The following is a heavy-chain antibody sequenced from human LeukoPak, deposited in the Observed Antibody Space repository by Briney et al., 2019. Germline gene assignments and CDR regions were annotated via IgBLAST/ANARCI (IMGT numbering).Heavy chain of an antibody. CDR1: GDSVSSNGAA. D-gene: IGHD1-7*01. J-gene: IGHJ2*01. CDR2: TYYRSKWYN. V-gene: IGHV6-1*01. Sequence: SQTLSLTCAISGDSVSSNGAAWNWIRQSLSRGLEWLGRTYYRSKWYNDYAVSVKGRITINPDTSKNQFSLQLNSVTPEDTAIYYCARSITGTIRNWYFGLWGRGTLVTVSS. CDR3: ARSITGTIRNWYFGL.